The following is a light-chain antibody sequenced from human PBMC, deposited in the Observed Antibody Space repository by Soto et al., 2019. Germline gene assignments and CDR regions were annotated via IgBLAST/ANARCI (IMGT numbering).Light chain of an antibody. CDR3: CSYVHPYTLV. CDR2: EVT. J-gene: IGLJ3*02. Sequence: QSVLTQPASVSGSPGQSITISCTETSSDFGTYNLVSWYQQNPGKAPKLMIYEVTKRPSGFSNRFSGSQSGNTASLTISGLQADDEAHYYCCSYVHPYTLVFGGGTMLTVL. CDR1: SSDFGTYNL. V-gene: IGLV2-23*02.